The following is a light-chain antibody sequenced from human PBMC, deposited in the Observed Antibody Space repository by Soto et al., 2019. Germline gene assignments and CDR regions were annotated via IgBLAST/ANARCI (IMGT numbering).Light chain of an antibody. CDR2: KAS. CDR3: QQYNSYSPT. J-gene: IGKJ1*01. CDR1: QSISSW. Sequence: DIQMTQSPSTLSASVGDRVTITCRASQSISSWLAWYQQKPGKAPKLLIYKASSLESGVPSRFNGSGSGTEFTLTIRSLQPDAFATYYCQQYNSYSPTFGQGTKVEIK. V-gene: IGKV1-5*03.